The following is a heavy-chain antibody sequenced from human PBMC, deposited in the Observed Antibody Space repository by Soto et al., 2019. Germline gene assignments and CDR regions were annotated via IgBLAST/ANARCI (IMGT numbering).Heavy chain of an antibody. J-gene: IGHJ1*01. Sequence: QVQLVQSGAEVKKPGSSVKVSCKASGGTFSSYAISWVRQAPGQGLEWMGGIIPIFGTANYAQKFQGRVXIXAXXSTSTAYMELSSLRSEDTAVYYCARVGKTPVAFQHWGQGTLVTVSS. D-gene: IGHD4-17*01. CDR2: IIPIFGTA. CDR1: GGTFSSYA. CDR3: ARVGKTPVAFQH. V-gene: IGHV1-69*12.